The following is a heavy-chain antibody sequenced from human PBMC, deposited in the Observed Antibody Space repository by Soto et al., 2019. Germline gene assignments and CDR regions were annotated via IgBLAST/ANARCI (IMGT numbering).Heavy chain of an antibody. D-gene: IGHD3-10*01. CDR2: ISGSGGST. CDR1: GFTFSSYA. Sequence: PGGSLRLSCAASGFTFSSYAMSWVRQAPGKGLEWVSAISGSGGSTYYADSVKGRFTISRDNSKNTLYLQMNSLRAEDTAVYYCAKVKGYGSGSYYNSVHGYWGQGTLVTVSS. CDR3: AKVKGYGSGSYYNSVHGY. V-gene: IGHV3-23*01. J-gene: IGHJ4*02.